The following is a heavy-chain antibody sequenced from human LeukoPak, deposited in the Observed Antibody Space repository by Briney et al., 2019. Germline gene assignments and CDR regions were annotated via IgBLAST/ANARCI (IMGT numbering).Heavy chain of an antibody. CDR2: MYYSGST. Sequence: PSETLSPTCTVSGVSISSDKYYWSWIRQRPGKGLEWIGYMYYSGSTSYNPSLKSRVSISVDTPKSQFSLKLSSVTAADTAVYYCATPYCGTISCLGVFDIWGQGTMVTVSS. V-gene: IGHV4-31*03. CDR3: ATPYCGTISCLGVFDI. J-gene: IGHJ3*02. CDR1: GVSISSDKYY. D-gene: IGHD2-21*01.